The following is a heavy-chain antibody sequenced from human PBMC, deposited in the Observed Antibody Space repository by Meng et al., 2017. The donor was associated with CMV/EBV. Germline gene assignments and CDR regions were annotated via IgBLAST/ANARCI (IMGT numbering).Heavy chain of an antibody. J-gene: IGHJ5*02. Sequence: SEFTFRNAWMHWVRQAPGKGLEWVGRILSKSGGETRDYAAPVKGRFTISRDDSKNTLYLQMDSLKTEDTAVYYCFTNYFDRSSFWFAPWGQGTLVTVSS. CDR2: ILSKSGGETR. CDR3: FTNYFDRSSFWFAP. D-gene: IGHD3-22*01. CDR1: EFTFRNAW. V-gene: IGHV3-15*01.